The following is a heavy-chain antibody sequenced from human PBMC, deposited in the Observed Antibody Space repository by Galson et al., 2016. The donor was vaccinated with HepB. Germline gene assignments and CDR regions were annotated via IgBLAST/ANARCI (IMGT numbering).Heavy chain of an antibody. CDR1: GGSISSGDYY. CDR3: ARREGYSSSYAFDI. Sequence: TLSLTCTVSGGSISSGDYYWSWIRQPPGKGLEWIGYIYYSGSTFYNPSLKSRVTISVDTSKNQFSLNLSAVTAADTAVYYCARREGYSSSYAFDIWGQGTMVTVSS. CDR2: IYYSGST. V-gene: IGHV4-30-4*01. D-gene: IGHD6-6*01. J-gene: IGHJ3*02.